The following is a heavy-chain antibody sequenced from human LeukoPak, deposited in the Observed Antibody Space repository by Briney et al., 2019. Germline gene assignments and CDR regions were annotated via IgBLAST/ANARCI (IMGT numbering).Heavy chain of an antibody. CDR3: ARGPGKWLVLNRLLYFDY. CDR2: IIPIFGTA. D-gene: IGHD6-19*01. CDR1: GGTFSSYA. J-gene: IGHJ4*02. V-gene: IGHV1-69*05. Sequence: GASVKVSCKASGGTFSSYAISWVRQASGQGLEWMGGIIPIFGTANYAQKFQGRVTITTDESTSTAYMELSSLRSGDTAVYYCARGPGKWLVLNRLLYFDYWGQGTLVTVSS.